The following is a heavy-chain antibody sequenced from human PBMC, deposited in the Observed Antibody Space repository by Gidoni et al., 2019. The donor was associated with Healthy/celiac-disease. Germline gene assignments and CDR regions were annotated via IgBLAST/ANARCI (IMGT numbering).Heavy chain of an antibody. CDR2: IRYDGSNK. Sequence: QVQLVESGGGVVEPGGSLRRSCSASGFTFRSHGMHWVRQAPGKGMEWVAFIRYDGSNKYYADSVKGRFTISRDNSKNTLYLQMNSLRAEDTAVYYCAKVSYGSGEGYWGQGTLVTVSS. CDR3: AKVSYGSGEGY. J-gene: IGHJ4*02. V-gene: IGHV3-30*02. CDR1: GFTFRSHG. D-gene: IGHD3-10*01.